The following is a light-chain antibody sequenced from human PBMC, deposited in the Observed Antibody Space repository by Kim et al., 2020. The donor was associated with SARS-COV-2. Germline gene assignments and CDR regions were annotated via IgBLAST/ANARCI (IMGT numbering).Light chain of an antibody. J-gene: IGKJ4*01. CDR1: QGISSY. V-gene: IGKV1-9*01. CDR3: QQLHGYPLT. Sequence: AYVGDRVHITCRASQGISSYLAWYQQMPGLAPKVLIYSASTLQSGVPSRFSGSGSGTDFTLTINSLQPEDFATYYCQQLHGYPLTFGGGTKVEIK. CDR2: SAS.